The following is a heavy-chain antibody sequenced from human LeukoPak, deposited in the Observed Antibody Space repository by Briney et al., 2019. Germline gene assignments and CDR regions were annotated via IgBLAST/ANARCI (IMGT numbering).Heavy chain of an antibody. CDR3: ASSYYDILTGYYSFDY. CDR2: IYYSGST. V-gene: IGHV4-31*03. D-gene: IGHD3-9*01. Sequence: SETLSLTCTVSGGSISSGGYYWSWIRQHPGKGLEWIGYIYYSGSTYYNPSLKSRVTISVDTSKNQFSLKLSSVTAADTAVYYCASSYYDILTGYYSFDYWGQGTLVTVS. CDR1: GGSISSGGYY. J-gene: IGHJ4*02.